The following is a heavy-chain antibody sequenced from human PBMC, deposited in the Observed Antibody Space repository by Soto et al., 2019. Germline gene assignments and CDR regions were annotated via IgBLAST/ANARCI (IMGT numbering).Heavy chain of an antibody. D-gene: IGHD2-21*01. Sequence: EVQLVESGGDLVQPGGSLRLSCAASGFTFSSYWMHWVRQAPGMGLVWVSRINADGSSTTYADSVKGRFTISRDNAKHTLYLQMTSLRAEDTAVYYCAGGHKGDYWGQGTLVTVSS. V-gene: IGHV3-74*03. CDR3: AGGHKGDY. CDR1: GFTFSSYW. CDR2: INADGSST. J-gene: IGHJ4*02.